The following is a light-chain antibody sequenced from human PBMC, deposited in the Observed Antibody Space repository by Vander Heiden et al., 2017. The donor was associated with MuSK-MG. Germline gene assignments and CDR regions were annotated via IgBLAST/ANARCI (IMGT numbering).Light chain of an antibody. Sequence: QAVVTQETSLTVSPGGTVTLTCGSSTGPVTIGYYPYWFQQRPGQAPRTLIYDTTNKQSRTPARFSGSLFGGKAALTLSGAQPEDEADYYCLLSYNGVRVFGGGTKLTVL. CDR3: LLSYNGVRV. V-gene: IGLV7-46*01. CDR2: DTT. CDR1: TGPVTIGYY. J-gene: IGLJ2*01.